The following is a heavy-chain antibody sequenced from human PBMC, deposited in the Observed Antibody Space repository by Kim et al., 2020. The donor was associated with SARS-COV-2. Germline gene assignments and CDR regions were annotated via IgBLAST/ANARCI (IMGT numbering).Heavy chain of an antibody. V-gene: IGHV4-34*01. Sequence: SETLSLTCAVYGGSFSGYYWSWIRQPPGKGLEWIGEINHSGSTNYNPSLKSRVTISVDTSKNQFSLKLSSVTAADTAVYYCARGGRWMARAYYFDYWGQGTLVTVSS. J-gene: IGHJ4*02. CDR2: INHSGST. D-gene: IGHD2-2*03. CDR1: GGSFSGYY. CDR3: ARGGRWMARAYYFDY.